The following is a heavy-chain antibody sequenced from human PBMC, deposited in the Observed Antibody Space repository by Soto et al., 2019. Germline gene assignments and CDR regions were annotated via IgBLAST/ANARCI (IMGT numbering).Heavy chain of an antibody. D-gene: IGHD3-10*01. Sequence: SETLSLTCTVSGGSISSSSYYWGWIRQPPGKGLEWIGSIYYSGSTYYNPSLKSRVTISVDTSKNQFSLKLSSVTAADTAVYXXXRHLXXXXXXXXXXXXXXDPWGRGTLVTVS. CDR1: GGSISSSSYY. J-gene: IGHJ5*02. V-gene: IGHV4-39*01. CDR2: IYYSGST. CDR3: XRHLXXXXXXXXXXXXXXDP.